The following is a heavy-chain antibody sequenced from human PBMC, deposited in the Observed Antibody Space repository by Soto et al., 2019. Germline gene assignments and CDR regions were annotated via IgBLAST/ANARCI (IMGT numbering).Heavy chain of an antibody. D-gene: IGHD3-22*01. CDR1: GFTFSSYD. CDR3: ARDLYYYVSSDYYPLGTYNGMDV. V-gene: IGHV3-13*01. CDR2: IGTAGDR. Sequence: PGGSLRLSCAASGFTFSSYDMHWVRQVPGKGLEWVAAIGTAGDRYYSGSVKGRFSISREDAMRSLYLQMNSLRAGDTAVYYCARDLYYYVSSDYYPLGTYNGMDVWGQGTTVTVSS. J-gene: IGHJ6*02.